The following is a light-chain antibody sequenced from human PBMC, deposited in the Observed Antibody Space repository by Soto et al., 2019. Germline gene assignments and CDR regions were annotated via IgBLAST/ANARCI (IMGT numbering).Light chain of an antibody. CDR1: QSVSSY. V-gene: IGKV3-11*01. J-gene: IGKJ1*01. CDR2: DAS. Sequence: EIVLTQSPATLSLSPGESATLSCRASQSVSSYLAWYQQKPGQAPRLLIYDASNRATGIPARFSGSGSGTDFTLTISSLEPEDFALYYCQQRSNWPPWTFGQGTKVEIK. CDR3: QQRSNWPPWT.